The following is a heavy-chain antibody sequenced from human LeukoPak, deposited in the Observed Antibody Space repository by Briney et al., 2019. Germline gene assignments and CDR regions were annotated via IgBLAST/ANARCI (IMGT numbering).Heavy chain of an antibody. J-gene: IGHJ4*02. Sequence: ASVKVSFKASGYTFTGYYMHWVRQAPGQGLEWMGWINPNSGGTNYAQKFQGRVTMTRDTSISTAYMELSRLRSDDTAVYYCARRSRDSSGYYALIYFDYWGQGTLVTVSS. CDR2: INPNSGGT. D-gene: IGHD3-22*01. V-gene: IGHV1-2*02. CDR3: ARRSRDSSGYYALIYFDY. CDR1: GYTFTGYY.